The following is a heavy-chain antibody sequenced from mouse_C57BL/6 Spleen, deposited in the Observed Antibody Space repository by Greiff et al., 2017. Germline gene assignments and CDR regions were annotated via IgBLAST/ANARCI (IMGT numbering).Heavy chain of an antibody. CDR1: GYTFTSYW. Sequence: QVQLQQSGAELVRPGSSVKLSCKASGYTFTSYWMHWVKQRPIQGLEWIGNIDPSDSETHYNQKFKDKATLTVDKSSSTAYMQLSSLTSEDSAVYYCAREGANWDAWFAYWGQGTLVTVSA. D-gene: IGHD4-1*01. CDR3: AREGANWDAWFAY. CDR2: IDPSDSET. V-gene: IGHV1-52*01. J-gene: IGHJ3*01.